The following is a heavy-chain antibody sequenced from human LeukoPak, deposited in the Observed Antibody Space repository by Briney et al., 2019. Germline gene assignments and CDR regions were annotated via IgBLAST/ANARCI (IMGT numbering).Heavy chain of an antibody. CDR3: ARIEWERLGRAFDI. V-gene: IGHV3-74*01. J-gene: IGHJ3*02. Sequence: GGSLRLSCAASGFTFSSYWMHWVRQAPGKGLVWVSRINSDGSSTSYADSVKGRFTISRDNAKNTLYLQMNSLRAEDMAVYYCARIEWERLGRAFDIWGQGTMVTVSS. CDR2: INSDGSST. D-gene: IGHD1-26*01. CDR1: GFTFSSYW.